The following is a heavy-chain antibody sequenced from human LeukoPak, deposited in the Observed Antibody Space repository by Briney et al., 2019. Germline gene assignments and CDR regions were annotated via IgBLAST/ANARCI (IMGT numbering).Heavy chain of an antibody. Sequence: PGGSLRLSCAASGFTFSSYSMSWVRQAPGKGLEWVANIKQDGSEKYYVDSVKGRFTISRDNAKNSLYLQMNSLRAEDTAVYYCARGISSWYYYYYYMDVWGKGTTVTVSS. J-gene: IGHJ6*03. CDR1: GFTFSSYS. CDR3: ARGISSWYYYYYYMDV. V-gene: IGHV3-7*01. CDR2: IKQDGSEK. D-gene: IGHD6-13*01.